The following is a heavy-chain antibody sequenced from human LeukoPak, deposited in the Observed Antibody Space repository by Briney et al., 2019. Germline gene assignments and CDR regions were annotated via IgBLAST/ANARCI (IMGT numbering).Heavy chain of an antibody. J-gene: IGHJ5*02. Sequence: GGSLRLSCAASGFTFSSYNMSWVRQGPGKGLEWVSSISTSSSDIYYADSVRGRFTISRDNAKNSLYLQMNSLRSEDTGIYYCARGYCSGGSCYWNWFDPWGQGTLVTVSS. V-gene: IGHV3-21*01. CDR2: ISTSSSDI. CDR1: GFTFSSYN. CDR3: ARGYCSGGSCYWNWFDP. D-gene: IGHD2-15*01.